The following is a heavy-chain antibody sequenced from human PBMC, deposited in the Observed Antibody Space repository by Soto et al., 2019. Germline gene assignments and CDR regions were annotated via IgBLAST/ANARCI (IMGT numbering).Heavy chain of an antibody. CDR2: IYSGGNT. D-gene: IGHD4-17*01. CDR1: GFTVSSNY. CDR3: ASAFTVNTFDS. V-gene: IGHV3-66*01. Sequence: EVQLVESGGGFVQPGGSLRLSCAAYGFTVSSNYMSWVRQAPGKGLEWVSVIYSGGNTYYADSVKGRFTISRDHSKNRLYLQMTSLRAEHTAVYYCASAFTVNTFDSWGQGTLVTVSS. J-gene: IGHJ4*02.